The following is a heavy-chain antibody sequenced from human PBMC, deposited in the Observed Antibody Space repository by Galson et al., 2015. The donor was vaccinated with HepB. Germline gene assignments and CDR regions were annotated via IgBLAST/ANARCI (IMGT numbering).Heavy chain of an antibody. V-gene: IGHV1-69*06. Sequence: SVKVSCKASGGTFSSYAISWVRQAPGQGLEWMGGIIPIFGTANYAQKFQGRVTITADKSTSTAYMELSSLRSEDTAVYYCARSIAVAGTTGYYYGMDVWGQGTTVTVSS. CDR1: GGTFSSYA. CDR3: ARSIAVAGTTGYYYGMDV. CDR2: IIPIFGTA. J-gene: IGHJ6*02. D-gene: IGHD6-19*01.